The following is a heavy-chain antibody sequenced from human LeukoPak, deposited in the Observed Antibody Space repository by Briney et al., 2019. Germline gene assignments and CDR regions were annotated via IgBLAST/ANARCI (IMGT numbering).Heavy chain of an antibody. D-gene: IGHD3-22*01. CDR1: GGSISSNY. Sequence: PSETLSLTCTVSGGSISSNYWSWIRQPAGKRLEYIGRIYSSGNTNYNPSLKSRVTTSVDTSKNQFSLLLHSVTAADTAVYYCARVWLSSGSYWYSDFWGRGTLVIVSS. J-gene: IGHJ2*01. CDR3: ARVWLSSGSYWYSDF. V-gene: IGHV4-4*07. CDR2: IYSSGNT.